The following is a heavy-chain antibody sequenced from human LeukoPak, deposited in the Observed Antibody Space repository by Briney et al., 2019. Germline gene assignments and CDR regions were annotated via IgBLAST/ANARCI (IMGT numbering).Heavy chain of an antibody. CDR2: IYPGDSDT. V-gene: IGHV5-51*01. J-gene: IGHJ4*02. CDR3: VRWRGEYYFDY. Sequence: GASLQISCKASGSKFTSYWIGWGRQLPGKGLEWLGIIYPGDSDTRSSPSFQGQVTISADKSKTTVYLQWSSLEASDSAMYYCVRWRGEYYFDYWGQGTLVTVSS. D-gene: IGHD3-10*01. CDR1: GSKFTSYW.